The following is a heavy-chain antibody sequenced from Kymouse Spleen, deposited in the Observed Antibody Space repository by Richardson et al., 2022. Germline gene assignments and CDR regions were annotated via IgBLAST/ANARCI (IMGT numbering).Heavy chain of an antibody. CDR1: GFTFDDYA. J-gene: IGHJ6*02. Sequence: EVQLVESGGGLVQPGRSLRLSCAASGFTFDDYAMHWVRQAPGKGLEWVSGISWNSGSIGYADSVKGRFTISRDNAKNSLYLQMNSLRAEDTALYYCAKDIWDSRPYYYGMDVWGQGTTVTVSS. CDR2: ISWNSGSI. V-gene: IGHV3-9*01. CDR3: AKDIWDSRPYYYGMDV. D-gene: IGHD3-22*01.